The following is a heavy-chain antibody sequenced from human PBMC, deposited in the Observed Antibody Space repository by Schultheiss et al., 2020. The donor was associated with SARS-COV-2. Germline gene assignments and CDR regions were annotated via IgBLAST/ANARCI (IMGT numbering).Heavy chain of an antibody. J-gene: IGHJ6*03. V-gene: IGHV3-21*01. CDR3: ASDLPEVVPAATTGYYYYYMDV. CDR1: GFTFSSYS. CDR2: ISSSSSYI. D-gene: IGHD2-2*01. Sequence: GESLKISCAASGFTFSSYSMNWVRQAPGKGLEWVSSISSSSSYIYYADSVKGRFTISRDNSKNTLYLQMNSLRAEDTAVYYCASDLPEVVPAATTGYYYYYMDVWGKGTTVTVSS.